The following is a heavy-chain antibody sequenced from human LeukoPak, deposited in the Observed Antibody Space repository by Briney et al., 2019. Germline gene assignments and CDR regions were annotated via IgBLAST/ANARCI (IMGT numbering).Heavy chain of an antibody. V-gene: IGHV4-4*09. J-gene: IGHJ4*02. CDR3: ARHTRIAAPIDY. Sequence: SETLSLTCTVSGGSISSYYWSWIRQPPGKGLEWIGYIYTSGCTNYNPSLKSRVTISVDTSKNQFSLKLSSVTAADTAVYYCARHTRIAAPIDYWGQGTLVTVSS. CDR2: IYTSGCT. CDR1: GGSISSYY. D-gene: IGHD6-6*01.